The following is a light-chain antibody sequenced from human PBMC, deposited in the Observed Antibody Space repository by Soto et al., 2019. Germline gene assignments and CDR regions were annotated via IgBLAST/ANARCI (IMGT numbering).Light chain of an antibody. CDR2: SNN. J-gene: IGLJ3*02. Sequence: QSVLTQPPSASGNPGQRVTISCSGSSSNIGSSSVNWYQQLPGTAPKVLIYSNNQRPSGVPDRFSGSKSGTSASLAISGLQSEDEADYYCAAWDDSLNGWVFGGGTKLTVL. CDR3: AAWDDSLNGWV. V-gene: IGLV1-44*01. CDR1: SSNIGSSS.